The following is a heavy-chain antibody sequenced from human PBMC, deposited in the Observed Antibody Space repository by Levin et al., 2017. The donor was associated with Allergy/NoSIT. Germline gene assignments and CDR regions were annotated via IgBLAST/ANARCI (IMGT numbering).Heavy chain of an antibody. D-gene: IGHD3/OR15-3a*01. CDR2: VKQDGSER. J-gene: IGHJ6*02. V-gene: IGHV3-7*04. Sequence: QPGGSLRLSCAASEFILSSYCMAWVRQAPGKGLQWVANVKQDGSERYNVDSLKGRFTISRDSAKNSLYLQMNNLRDEDTAVYYCARVVSAFGLLYGMDVWGQGTTVTVSS. CDR3: ARVVSAFGLLYGMDV. CDR1: EFILSSYC.